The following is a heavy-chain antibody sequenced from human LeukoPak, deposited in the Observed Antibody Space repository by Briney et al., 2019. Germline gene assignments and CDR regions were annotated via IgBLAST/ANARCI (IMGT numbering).Heavy chain of an antibody. V-gene: IGHV3-30*02. D-gene: IGHD3-10*01. J-gene: IGHJ4*02. CDR3: ARDYNC. CDR2: IRYDGSNK. Sequence: GGSLRLSCEASGFTFSHYGMHWVRQVPGKGLEWVAFIRYDGSNKYYTDSVKGRFTISRDNAKKSLYLQMNSLRAEDTAVYYCARDYNCWGQGTLVTVSS. CDR1: GFTFSHYG.